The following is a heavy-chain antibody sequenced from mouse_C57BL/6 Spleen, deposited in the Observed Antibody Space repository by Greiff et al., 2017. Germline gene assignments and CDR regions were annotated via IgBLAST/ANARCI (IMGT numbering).Heavy chain of an antibody. J-gene: IGHJ1*03. V-gene: IGHV1-15*01. CDR2: LDPETGGT. D-gene: IGHD1-1*01. Sequence: QVQLQQSGAELVRPGASVTLSCKASGYTFTDYEMHWVKQTPVHGLEWIGALDPETGGTAYNQKFKGKAILTADKSSSTAYMELRSLTSEDSAVDYCTSLITTVVAPEYFDVWGTGTTVTVSS. CDR1: GYTFTDYE. CDR3: TSLITTVVAPEYFDV.